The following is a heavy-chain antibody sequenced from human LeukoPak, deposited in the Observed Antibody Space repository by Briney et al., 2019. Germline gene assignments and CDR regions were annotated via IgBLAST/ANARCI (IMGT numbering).Heavy chain of an antibody. CDR2: ISDYNGNT. D-gene: IGHD4-11*01. CDR3: ARDLYRDSLPVSWFDL. J-gene: IGHJ5*02. CDR1: GYTFTSYG. V-gene: IGHV1-18*01. Sequence: ASVKVSCKASGYTFTSYGISWVRRAPGQGLEWMGWISDYNGNTNYAQKLQGRVTMTTDTSTSTAYMELRSLRSDDTAVYYCARDLYRDSLPVSWFDLWGQGTLVTVSS.